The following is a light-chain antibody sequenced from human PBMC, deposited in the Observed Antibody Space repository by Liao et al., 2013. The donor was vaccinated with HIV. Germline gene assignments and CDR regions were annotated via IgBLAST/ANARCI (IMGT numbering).Light chain of an antibody. CDR2: YDS. Sequence: SYELTQPPSVSVSPGQTASITCSGDKLGDKYACWYQQKPGQAPVLVIYYDSDRPSGIPARFSGSNSGNTATLTISRVEAGDEADYYCQVWDSSSDLYVFGTGTKVTVL. CDR1: KLGDKY. V-gene: IGLV3-1*01. CDR3: QVWDSSSDLYV. J-gene: IGLJ1*01.